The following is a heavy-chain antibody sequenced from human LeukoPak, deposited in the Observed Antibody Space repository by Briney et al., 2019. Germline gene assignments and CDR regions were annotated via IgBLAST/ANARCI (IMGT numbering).Heavy chain of an antibody. Sequence: GGSLRLSCTASGFTFSNYGMLWVRQAPGKGLEWVAFIRYDGRIKYYADSVKGRFTISRDNSRTTLSLQMNSLRAEDTAVYYCAKSGYNRFDYWGQGTLVTVSS. CDR3: AKSGYNRFDY. D-gene: IGHD5-24*01. J-gene: IGHJ4*02. V-gene: IGHV3-30*02. CDR1: GFTFSNYG. CDR2: IRYDGRIK.